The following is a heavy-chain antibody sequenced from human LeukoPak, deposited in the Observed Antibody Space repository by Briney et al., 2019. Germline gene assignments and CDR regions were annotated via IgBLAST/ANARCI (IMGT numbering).Heavy chain of an antibody. CDR2: IKQDGSEK. CDR3: ARRGYFEFWSGYFQRLEGWFDP. Sequence: PGGSLRLSCAASGFRFRTYWMTWVRQAPGKGLEWVANIKQDGSEKYYVDSVKGRFTVSRDNAKNSLYLEMNSLRAEDTAVYYCARRGYFEFWSGYFQRLEGWFDPWGQGTLVTVSS. V-gene: IGHV3-7*01. J-gene: IGHJ5*02. CDR1: GFRFRTYW. D-gene: IGHD3-3*01.